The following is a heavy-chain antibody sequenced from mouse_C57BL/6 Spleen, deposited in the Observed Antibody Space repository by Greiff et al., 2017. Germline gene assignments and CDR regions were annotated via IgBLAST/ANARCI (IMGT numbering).Heavy chain of an antibody. CDR3: ARGRDYARDD. CDR1: GYTFTSYW. CDR2: IYPGNSDT. J-gene: IGHJ4*01. V-gene: IGHV1-5*01. Sequence: VQLQQSGTVLARPGASVKMSCKTSGYTFTSYWMHWVKQRPGQGLEWIGAIYPGNSDTSYNQKFKGKAKLTAVTSASTAYMELSSLTNEAAAVYYCARGRDYARDDWGQGTSVTVSS.